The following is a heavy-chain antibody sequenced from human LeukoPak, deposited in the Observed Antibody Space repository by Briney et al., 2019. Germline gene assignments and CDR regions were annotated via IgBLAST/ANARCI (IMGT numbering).Heavy chain of an antibody. CDR3: AKDGYYYDSSGNWFDP. CDR2: ISGSGGST. V-gene: IGHV3-23*01. J-gene: IGHJ5*02. CDR1: GFTFSSYA. D-gene: IGHD3-22*01. Sequence: GRSLRLSCAASGFTFSSYAMSWVRQAPGKGLEWVSAISGSGGSTYYADSVKGRFTISRDNSKNTLYLQMNSLRAEDTAVYYCAKDGYYYDSSGNWFDPWGQGTLVTVSS.